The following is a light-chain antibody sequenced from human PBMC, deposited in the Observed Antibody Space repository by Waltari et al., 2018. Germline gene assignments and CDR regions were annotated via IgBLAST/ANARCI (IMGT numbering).Light chain of an antibody. J-gene: IGKJ4*01. Sequence: DIQMTQSPSSLSASVGDRVTITCRASQSISGFLNWYQQKPGKAHNLLIYTATNLQSGVPSRFSGIGSGTDFTLSISSLQPEDFATYYCKQSYSTPFTFGGGTKVEIK. CDR1: QSISGF. CDR3: KQSYSTPFT. V-gene: IGKV1-39*01. CDR2: TAT.